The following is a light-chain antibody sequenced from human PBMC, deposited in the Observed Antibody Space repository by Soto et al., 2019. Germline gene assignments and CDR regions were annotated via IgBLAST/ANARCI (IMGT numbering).Light chain of an antibody. CDR2: AAS. J-gene: IGKJ1*01. Sequence: DIQLTQSPSFLSASVGDRVTITCRASQGISSYLAWYQQKPGKAPKLLIYAASTLQSGVQSRFSCSGSGTEFPLTISSLQPEDFATYYCQQFNSYPWTFGQGTKVQIK. CDR3: QQFNSYPWT. V-gene: IGKV1-9*01. CDR1: QGISSY.